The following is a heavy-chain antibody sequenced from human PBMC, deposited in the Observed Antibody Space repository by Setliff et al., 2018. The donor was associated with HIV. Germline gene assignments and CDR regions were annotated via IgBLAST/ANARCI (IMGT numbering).Heavy chain of an antibody. Sequence: ASVKVSCKASGYTFTNYYIHWVRQAPGQGLEWMGIINPSGGSTNYAQKFQGRVTMTRDTSISTAYMEVSRLRSDDTAVYYCARDHCSSSGCYEYSYYGMDVWGQGTTVTVSS. CDR3: ARDHCSSSGCYEYSYYGMDV. CDR2: INPSGGST. D-gene: IGHD2-2*01. CDR1: GYTFTNYY. V-gene: IGHV1-46*01. J-gene: IGHJ6*02.